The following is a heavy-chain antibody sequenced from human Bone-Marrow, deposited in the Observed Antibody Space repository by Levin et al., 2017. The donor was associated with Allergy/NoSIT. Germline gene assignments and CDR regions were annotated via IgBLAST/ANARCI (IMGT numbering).Heavy chain of an antibody. J-gene: IGHJ3*01. D-gene: IGHD4-17*01. V-gene: IGHV4-30-4*01. CDR2: IYHTGIT. Sequence: PSETLSLTCTVSDGSISSGDYYWFWTRQPPGKGLEWIGYIYHTGITYYNPSLGSRVAISLDTSKQQISLALRSVTASDTAVYYCARDGDGDYAVGTEIWGPGTMVNVSP. CDR1: DGSISSGDYY. CDR3: ARDGDGDYAVGTEI.